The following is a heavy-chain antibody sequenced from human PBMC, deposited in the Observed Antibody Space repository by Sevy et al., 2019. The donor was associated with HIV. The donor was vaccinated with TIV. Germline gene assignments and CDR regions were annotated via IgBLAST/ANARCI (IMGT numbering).Heavy chain of an antibody. CDR1: GFTFSSYW. J-gene: IGHJ4*02. V-gene: IGHV3-7*01. D-gene: IGHD3-22*01. Sequence: GGSLRLSCAASGFTFSSYWMNWVRQAPGKGLEWVANIKQDGSEKYYVDSVEGRFTISRDNAKNSLYLQMDSLRAEDTAVYYCARGEYYESSGYYYWGQGTLVTVSS. CDR2: IKQDGSEK. CDR3: ARGEYYESSGYYY.